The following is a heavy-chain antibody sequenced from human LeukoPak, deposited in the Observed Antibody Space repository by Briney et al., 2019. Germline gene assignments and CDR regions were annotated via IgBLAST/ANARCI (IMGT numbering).Heavy chain of an antibody. D-gene: IGHD3-22*01. CDR1: GYTFTSYG. J-gene: IGHJ4*02. CDR3: ARPDYYDSSGYYFPY. V-gene: IGHV1-18*01. CDR2: ISAYNGNT. Sequence: REASVKVSCKASGYTFTSYGISWVRQAPGQGLEWMGWISAYNGNTNYAQKLQGRVTMTTDTSTSTAYMELRSLGSDDTAVYYCARPDYYDSSGYYFPYWGQGTLVTVSS.